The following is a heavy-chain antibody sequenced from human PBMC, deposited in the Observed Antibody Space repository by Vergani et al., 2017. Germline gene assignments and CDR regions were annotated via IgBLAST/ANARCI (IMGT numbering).Heavy chain of an antibody. CDR2: IYYSGST. V-gene: IGHV4-31*03. CDR3: ARRIXRLFWSGYSNWFDP. J-gene: IGHJ5*02. D-gene: IGHD3-3*01. Sequence: QVQLQESGPGLLKPSQTLSLTCTVSGGSISSGGYYWSWIRQHPGKGLEWIGYIYYSGSTYYNPSLKSRVTISVDTSKNQFSLKLSSVTAADTAVYYCARRIXRLFWSGYSNWFDPWGQGTLVTVSS. CDR1: GGSISSGGYY.